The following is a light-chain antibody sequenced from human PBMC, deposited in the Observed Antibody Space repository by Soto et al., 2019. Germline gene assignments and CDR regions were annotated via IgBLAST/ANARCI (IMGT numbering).Light chain of an antibody. CDR2: GAS. Sequence: NALALSPGTMTLSPRDRATISCRASQSVTGSHLAWYQPQPGQAPSLLMYGASSRAAGIPVRFSGSGSGTDFTLTISRLEPEDFAVYYCQQDGSAPWTFGQGTKVDIK. J-gene: IGKJ1*01. CDR1: QSVTGSH. CDR3: QQDGSAPWT. V-gene: IGKV3-20*01.